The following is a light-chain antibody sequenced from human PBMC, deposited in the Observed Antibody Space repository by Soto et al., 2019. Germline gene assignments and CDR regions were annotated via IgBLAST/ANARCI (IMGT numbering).Light chain of an antibody. V-gene: IGLV1-44*01. CDR2: TSD. CDR1: SSNIGSRS. CDR3: AAWDDSLNGPV. Sequence: QSVLTQPPSASGTPGQRVTISCSGSSSNIGSRSANWYQHLPGTVPKLLIYTSDRRLSGVPDRFSGSTSGTSASLAISALQSADEADYYCAAWDDSLNGPVFGGGTKVTVL. J-gene: IGLJ2*01.